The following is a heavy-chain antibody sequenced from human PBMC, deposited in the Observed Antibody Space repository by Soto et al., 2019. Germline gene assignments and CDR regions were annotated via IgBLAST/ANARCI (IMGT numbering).Heavy chain of an antibody. CDR2: IYGDDDK. CDR1: GFSLTTNRVV. CDR3: VHRTTVTSDDY. V-gene: IGHV2-5*02. D-gene: IGHD4-17*01. Sequence: GPTLVNPTQTLTLTCTFSGFSLTTNRVVVGWVRQPPGKAPSWLAFIYGDDDKRYSPSLWSRLTITKDTSKNQVVLTMTNLDPVDTATYYCVHRTTVTSDDYWGRGTLVTVSS. J-gene: IGHJ4*02.